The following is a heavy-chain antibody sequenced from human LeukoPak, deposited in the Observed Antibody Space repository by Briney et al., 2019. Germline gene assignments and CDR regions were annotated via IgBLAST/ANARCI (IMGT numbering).Heavy chain of an antibody. V-gene: IGHV5-51*01. CDR2: IYPGDSDT. CDR3: ARLLGYCSSTSCSWTGAFDI. J-gene: IGHJ3*02. D-gene: IGHD2-2*01. Sequence: ESLKISCKGSGYSFTSYWIGWVRQMPGKGLEWMGIIYPGDSDTRYSPSFQGQVTISADKSISTAYLQWSSLKASDTAMYYCARLLGYCSSTSCSWTGAFDIWGQGTMVTVSS. CDR1: GYSFTSYW.